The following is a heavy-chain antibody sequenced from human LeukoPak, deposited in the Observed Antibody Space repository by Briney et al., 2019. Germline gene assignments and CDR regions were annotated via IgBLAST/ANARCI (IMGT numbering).Heavy chain of an antibody. CDR1: GGSFSGYY. CDR2: INHSGST. V-gene: IGHV4-34*01. CDR3: ARVVGYGDYLRPGAFDI. J-gene: IGHJ3*02. Sequence: SETLSLTCAVYGGSFSGYYWSWIRQPPGKGLEWIGEINHSGSTNYNPSLKSRVTISVDTSKNQSSLKLSSVTAADTAVYYCARVVGYGDYLRPGAFDIWGQGTMVTVSS. D-gene: IGHD4-17*01.